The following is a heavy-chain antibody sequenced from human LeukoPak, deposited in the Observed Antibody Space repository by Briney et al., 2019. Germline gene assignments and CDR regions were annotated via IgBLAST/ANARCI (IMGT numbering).Heavy chain of an antibody. CDR2: INHSGST. CDR3: ARIALYPYYYYYMDV. V-gene: IGHV4-34*01. CDR1: GGSFSDYY. Sequence: PSETLSLTCVVYGGSFSDYYWSWIRQPPGKGLEWIGEINHSGSTNYNPSLKSRVTISVDTSKNQFSLKLGSVTAADTAVYYCARIALYPYYYYYMDVWGKGTTVTVSS. J-gene: IGHJ6*03. D-gene: IGHD2-2*02.